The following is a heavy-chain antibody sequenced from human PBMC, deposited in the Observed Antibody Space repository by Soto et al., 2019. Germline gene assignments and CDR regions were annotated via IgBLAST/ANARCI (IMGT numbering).Heavy chain of an antibody. CDR3: ARQGRNTKIVILRHYATDF. CDR1: SGSISSNSYL. V-gene: IGHV4-39*01. CDR2: ILYSGDT. Sequence: LPETLSLTCSVSSGSISSNSYLWGWIRQPPGKGLEWIGAILYSGDTYYSESLKSRVTMSVDTAKNQFSLKLNSVTAADTAVYYCARQGRNTKIVILRHYATDFWGQGTAVTVSS. J-gene: IGHJ6*02. D-gene: IGHD3-22*01.